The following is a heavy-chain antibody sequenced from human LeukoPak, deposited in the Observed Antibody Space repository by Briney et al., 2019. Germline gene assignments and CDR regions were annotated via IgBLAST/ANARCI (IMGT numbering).Heavy chain of an antibody. CDR1: GFTFSNYW. CDR3: AKGPAVAGIFDY. J-gene: IGHJ4*02. D-gene: IGHD6-19*01. Sequence: GGSLRLSCAASGFTFSNYWMHWVRQAPGKGPVWVSRINIDGNITTYADSVKGRFSISRDNAKNALYLQMNSLRAEDTAVYYCAKGPAVAGIFDYWGQGTLVTVSS. CDR2: INIDGNIT. V-gene: IGHV3-74*01.